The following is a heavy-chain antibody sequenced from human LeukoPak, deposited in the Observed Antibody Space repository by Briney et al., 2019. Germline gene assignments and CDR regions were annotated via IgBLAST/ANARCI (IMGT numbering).Heavy chain of an antibody. CDR3: AKIPVDTAMANVDY. CDR1: GLTFDGSW. Sequence: GGSLRLSCAASGLTFDGSWMNWVRQAPGKGLEWVAFIRYDGSNKYYADSVKGRFTISRDNSKNTLYLQMNSLRAEDTAVYYCAKIPVDTAMANVDYWGQGTLVTVSS. J-gene: IGHJ4*02. V-gene: IGHV3-30*02. D-gene: IGHD5-18*01. CDR2: IRYDGSNK.